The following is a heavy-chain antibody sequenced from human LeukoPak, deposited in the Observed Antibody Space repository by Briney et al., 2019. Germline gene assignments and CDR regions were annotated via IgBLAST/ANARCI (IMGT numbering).Heavy chain of an antibody. CDR3: ARGTAGYHSSYFDY. Sequence: TGGSLRLSCVASGFTFGSPWMHWVRQAPGKGLVWVSRINSDGSATAYADSVKGRFTISRDNAENTLYLQMNSLRAEDTAVYYCARGTAGYHSSYFDYWGQGTLVTVSS. V-gene: IGHV3-74*01. D-gene: IGHD3-16*02. CDR1: GFTFGSPW. J-gene: IGHJ4*02. CDR2: INSDGSAT.